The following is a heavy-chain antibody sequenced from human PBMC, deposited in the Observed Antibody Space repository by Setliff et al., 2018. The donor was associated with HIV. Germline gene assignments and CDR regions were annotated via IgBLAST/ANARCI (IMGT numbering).Heavy chain of an antibody. CDR1: GGSISSYY. CDR2: IDHRGRP. D-gene: IGHD5-12*01. Sequence: SETLSLTCTVSGGSISSYYWSWIRQPPGKGLEWIGEIDHRGRPKYNPSLNSRVTMSVDKSRNQFSLKVSSVTAADTAVYYCARPEMATITSFGFDIWGPGTMVTVSS. CDR3: ARPEMATITSFGFDI. J-gene: IGHJ3*02. V-gene: IGHV4-59*04.